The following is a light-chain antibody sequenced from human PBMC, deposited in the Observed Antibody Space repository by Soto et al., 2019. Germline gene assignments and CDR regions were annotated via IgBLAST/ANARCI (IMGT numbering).Light chain of an antibody. V-gene: IGKV3-11*01. J-gene: IGKJ4*01. Sequence: EIVLTQSPATLSLSPGERATLSCRASQSISSYLAWYQQKPGRAPRLLISDASNRATGIPARFSGSGSGTDFTLTISSLEPDDFAVYYCQQCNNWPLTFGGGTKV. CDR3: QQCNNWPLT. CDR2: DAS. CDR1: QSISSY.